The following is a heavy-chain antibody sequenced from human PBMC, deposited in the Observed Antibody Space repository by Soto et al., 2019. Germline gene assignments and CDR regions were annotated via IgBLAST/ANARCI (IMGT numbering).Heavy chain of an antibody. CDR3: AKPVGARYYYYYGMDV. D-gene: IGHD2-15*01. J-gene: IGHJ6*02. V-gene: IGHV3-30*18. Sequence: GGPLRLSCAASGFTFSSYGMHWVRQAPGQGLEWVAVISYDGSNKYYADSVKGRFTISRDNSKNTLYLQMNSLRAEDTAVYYCAKPVGARYYYYYGMDVWGQGTTVTVSS. CDR2: ISYDGSNK. CDR1: GFTFSSYG.